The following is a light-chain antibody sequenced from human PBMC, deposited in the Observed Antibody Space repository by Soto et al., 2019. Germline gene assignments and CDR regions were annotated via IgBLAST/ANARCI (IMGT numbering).Light chain of an antibody. J-gene: IGKJ1*01. V-gene: IGKV1-16*01. CDR3: QQYNSYSWT. Sequence: DIQMTQSPSSLSASVGDRVTITCRASQGIRHYLAWYQQKPGKVPKLLIYEASTLESGVPSRFSGSRSGTEFTLTISSLQPDDFATYYCQQYNSYSWTFGQGTKVDIK. CDR2: EAS. CDR1: QGIRHY.